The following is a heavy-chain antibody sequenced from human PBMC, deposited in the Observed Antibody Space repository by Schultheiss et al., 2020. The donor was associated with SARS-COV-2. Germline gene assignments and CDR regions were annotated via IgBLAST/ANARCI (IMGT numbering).Heavy chain of an antibody. Sequence: SETLSLTCAVSGYSISSGYYWGWIRQPPGKGLEWIGSIYHSGSTYYNPSLKSRVTISVDTSKNQFSLKLSSVTAADTAVYYCASTNYYDSSGYYWAPGYWGQGTLVTVSS. D-gene: IGHD3-22*01. CDR3: ASTNYYDSSGYYWAPGY. V-gene: IGHV4-38-2*01. CDR2: IYHSGST. CDR1: GYSISSGYY. J-gene: IGHJ4*02.